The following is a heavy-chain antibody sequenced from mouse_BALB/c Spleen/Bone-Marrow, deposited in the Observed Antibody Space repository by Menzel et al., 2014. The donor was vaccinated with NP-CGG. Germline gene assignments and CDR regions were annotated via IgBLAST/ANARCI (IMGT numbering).Heavy chain of an antibody. D-gene: IGHD2-3*01. CDR1: GFTFSSYA. J-gene: IGHJ2*01. Sequence: EVQLVESGGNLVKPGGSLKLSCAASGFTFSSYAMSWVRQTPEKRLEWVATIRSGGSYTYYPDSVKGRFTTSRDNAKSTLYLQMRSLRSEDTAMYYCARQGDGYYDYWGQGTTLTVSS. V-gene: IGHV5-9-3*01. CDR3: ARQGDGYYDY. CDR2: IRSGGSYT.